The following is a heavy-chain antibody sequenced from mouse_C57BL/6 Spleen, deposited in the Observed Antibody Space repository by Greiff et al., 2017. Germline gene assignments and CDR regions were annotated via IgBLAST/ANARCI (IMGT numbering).Heavy chain of an antibody. D-gene: IGHD1-3*01. CDR1: GFTFSDYG. Sequence: EVMLVESGGGLVKPGGSLKLSCAASGFTFSDYGMHWVRQAPEKGLEWVAYISSGSSTIYYADTVKGRFTISRDNAKNTLFLPMTSQRSEDTAMYYCARDKGPHYFDYWGQGTTLTVSS. V-gene: IGHV5-17*01. CDR3: ARDKGPHYFDY. J-gene: IGHJ2*01. CDR2: ISSGSSTI.